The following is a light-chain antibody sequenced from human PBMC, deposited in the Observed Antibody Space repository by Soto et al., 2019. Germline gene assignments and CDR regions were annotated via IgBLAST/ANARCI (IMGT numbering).Light chain of an antibody. Sequence: EIVLTQSPDTLSLSPGERDTLSYSASQSVSSYLAWYQQKPGQAPRLLINDASTRATGIPARFSGSGCGTDFSLTISSLEPEDFALYYCQQYKSWRSITFGQGTRLEIK. CDR2: DAS. CDR1: QSVSSY. J-gene: IGKJ5*01. CDR3: QQYKSWRSIT. V-gene: IGKV3-11*01.